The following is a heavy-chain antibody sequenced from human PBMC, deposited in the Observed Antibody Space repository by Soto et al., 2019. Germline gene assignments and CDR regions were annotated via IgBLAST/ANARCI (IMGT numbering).Heavy chain of an antibody. J-gene: IGHJ6*02. CDR1: GGTFSSYA. CDR2: IIPIFGTA. Sequence: SVKVSCKASGGTFSSYAISWVRQAPGQGLEWMGGIIPIFGTANYAQKFQGRVTITADKSTSTAYMELSSLRSEDTAVYYCAREGDYDSSGYYCYGMDVWGQGTTVTVSS. V-gene: IGHV1-69*06. D-gene: IGHD3-22*01. CDR3: AREGDYDSSGYYCYGMDV.